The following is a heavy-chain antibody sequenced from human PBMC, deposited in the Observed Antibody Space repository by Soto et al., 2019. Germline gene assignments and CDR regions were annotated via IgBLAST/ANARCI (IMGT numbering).Heavy chain of an antibody. D-gene: IGHD2-21*02. Sequence: SETLSLTCSVSGASVTSPEHYWTWIRQSPGKGLEWIGYIYYGGSTVYNPSLKGRSTVSLGTSKNQFSLNLTSVTAADTAVYFCARGRYCFGGDCFPNWFDPWGQGTLVTVSS. CDR3: ARGRYCFGGDCFPNWFDP. V-gene: IGHV4-30-4*01. CDR2: IYYGGST. CDR1: GASVTSPEHY. J-gene: IGHJ5*02.